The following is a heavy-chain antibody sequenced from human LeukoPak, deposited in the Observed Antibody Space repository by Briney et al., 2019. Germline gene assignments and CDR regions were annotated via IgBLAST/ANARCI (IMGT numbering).Heavy chain of an antibody. Sequence: SQTLSLTCTVSGGSISSGDYYWSWIRQPPGKGLEWIGYIYYSGSTYYNPSLKSRVTISVDTSKNQFSLKLSSVTAADTAVYYCARGLGIAAAGTWFDPWGQGTLVTVSS. CDR3: ARGLGIAAAGTWFDP. J-gene: IGHJ5*02. V-gene: IGHV4-30-4*08. CDR1: GGSISSGDYY. CDR2: IYYSGST. D-gene: IGHD6-13*01.